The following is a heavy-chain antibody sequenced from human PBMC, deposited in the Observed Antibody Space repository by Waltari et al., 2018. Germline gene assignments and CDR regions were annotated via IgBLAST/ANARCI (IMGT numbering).Heavy chain of an antibody. CDR3: SRHVSGTYYEDY. D-gene: IGHD1-26*01. J-gene: IGHJ4*02. CDR2: MDPPDPYT. V-gene: IGHV5-10-1*03. CDR1: GYTFFSHW. Sequence: EVQLVQSGAELKKPGESLRISCEASGYTFFSHWISWVRQVPGKGLEWLGVMDPPDPYTNYTPSFHGHVTISVDKSINTAYLQWNSLKASDTATYYCSRHVSGTYYEDYWGQGTLVTVSS.